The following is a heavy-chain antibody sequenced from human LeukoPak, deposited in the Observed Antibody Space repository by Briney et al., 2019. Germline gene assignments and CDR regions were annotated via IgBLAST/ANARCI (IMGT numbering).Heavy chain of an antibody. V-gene: IGHV4-4*07. J-gene: IGHJ4*02. D-gene: IGHD6-6*01. CDR1: GGSITSYY. CDR2: IYNSGST. Sequence: PSETLSLTCTVSGGSITSYYWSWIRQPAGKGLEWIGRIYNSGSTIYNPSLKSRVTISVDTSKNQFSLKLSSVTAADTAVYYCARHLRAYSSSSGYFDYWGQGTLVTVSS. CDR3: ARHLRAYSSSSGYFDY.